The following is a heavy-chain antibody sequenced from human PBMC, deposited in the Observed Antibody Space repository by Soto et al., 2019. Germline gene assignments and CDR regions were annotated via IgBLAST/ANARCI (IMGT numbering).Heavy chain of an antibody. CDR2: IYYSGST. CDR1: GGSISSSSYY. V-gene: IGHV4-39*01. J-gene: IGHJ5*02. CDR3: AIQPYCSSTGCYPISNWFDP. D-gene: IGHD2-2*01. Sequence: QLQLQESGPGLVKPSETLSLTCTASGGSISSSSYYWGWIRQPPGKGLEWIGSIYYSGSTYYNPSLKSRVTISVDTSKNQFSLKLSPVTAADPAVYYGAIQPYCSSTGCYPISNWFDPWGQGTLVTVSS.